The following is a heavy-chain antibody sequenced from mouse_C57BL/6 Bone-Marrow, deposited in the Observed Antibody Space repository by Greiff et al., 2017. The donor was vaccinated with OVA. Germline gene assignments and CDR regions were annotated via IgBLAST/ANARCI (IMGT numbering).Heavy chain of an antibody. CDR3: TGAYYSNWGY. J-gene: IGHJ2*01. V-gene: IGHV6-3*01. D-gene: IGHD2-5*01. Sequence: EVKLMESGGGLVQPGGSMKLSCVASGFTFSNYWMNWVRQSPEKGLEWVAQIRLKSDNYATHYAESVKGRFTISRDDSKSSVYLQMNNLRAEDTGIYYCTGAYYSNWGYWGQGTTLTVSS. CDR1: GFTFSNYW. CDR2: IRLKSDNYAT.